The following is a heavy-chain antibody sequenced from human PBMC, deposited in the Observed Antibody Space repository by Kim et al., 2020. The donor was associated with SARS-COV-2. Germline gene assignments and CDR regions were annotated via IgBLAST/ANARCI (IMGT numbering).Heavy chain of an antibody. Sequence: SVKVSCKASGFTFTSSAMQWVRQARGQRLEWIGWIVVGSGNTNYAQKFQERVTITRDMSTSTAYMELSSLRSEDTAVYYCAAGRAWRWLQLPPRGRAFDIWGQGTMVTVSS. D-gene: IGHD5-12*01. CDR2: IVVGSGNT. CDR1: GFTFTSSA. CDR3: AAGRAWRWLQLPPRGRAFDI. V-gene: IGHV1-58*02. J-gene: IGHJ3*02.